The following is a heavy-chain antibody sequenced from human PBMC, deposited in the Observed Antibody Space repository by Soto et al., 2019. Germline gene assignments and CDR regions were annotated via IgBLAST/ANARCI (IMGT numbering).Heavy chain of an antibody. Sequence: QVQLVESGGGVVQPGRSLRLSCATSGLTFSRYGMHWVRQAPGKGLECVAIIPYDGSYKYYADSVKGRFTISRDNSKNTLYLQMDSLRPEDTAVYYCATLNYGGDDCWGQGTLVSVTS. V-gene: IGHV3-30*03. CDR2: IPYDGSYK. CDR3: ATLNYGGDDC. J-gene: IGHJ4*02. D-gene: IGHD4-17*01. CDR1: GLTFSRYG.